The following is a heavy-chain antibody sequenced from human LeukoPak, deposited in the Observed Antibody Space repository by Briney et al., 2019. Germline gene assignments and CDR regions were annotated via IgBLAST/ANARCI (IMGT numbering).Heavy chain of an antibody. D-gene: IGHD6-13*01. CDR3: ARELAAGLDVGYWFDP. J-gene: IGHJ5*02. Sequence: PGGSLRLSCAASGFTFSSYAMHWVRQAPGKGLEYVSAISSNGGSTYYANSVKGRFTISRDNSKNTLYLQMNSLRAEDTAVYYCARELAAGLDVGYWFDPWGQGTLVTVSS. V-gene: IGHV3-64*01. CDR1: GFTFSSYA. CDR2: ISSNGGST.